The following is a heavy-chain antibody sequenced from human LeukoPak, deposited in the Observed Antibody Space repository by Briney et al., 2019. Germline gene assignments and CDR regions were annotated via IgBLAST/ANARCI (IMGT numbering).Heavy chain of an antibody. D-gene: IGHD2-15*01. CDR2: TSSSSSTI. J-gene: IGHJ6*02. CDR3: ARVGYCSGGSCYSEDYGMDV. V-gene: IGHV3-48*04. CDR1: GFTFSSYS. Sequence: PGGSLRLSCAASGFTFSSYSMNWVRQAPGKGLEWVSYTSSSSSTIYYADSVKGRFTISRDNAKNSLYLQMNSLRAEDTAVYYCARVGYCSGGSCYSEDYGMDVWGQGTTVTVSS.